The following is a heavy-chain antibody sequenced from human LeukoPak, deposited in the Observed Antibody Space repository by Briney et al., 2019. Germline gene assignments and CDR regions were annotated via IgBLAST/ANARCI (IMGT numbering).Heavy chain of an antibody. Sequence: SETLSLTCTVSGGSISSYYWSWIQQPPGKGLEWIGYIYYSGSTNYNPSLKSRVTISTDTSKNQLSLNLSTVTAADSAVYYCARGYRYGYHYFDYWGQGTLVTVSS. CDR2: IYYSGST. CDR3: ARGYRYGYHYFDY. CDR1: GGSISSYY. J-gene: IGHJ4*02. V-gene: IGHV4-59*01. D-gene: IGHD5-18*01.